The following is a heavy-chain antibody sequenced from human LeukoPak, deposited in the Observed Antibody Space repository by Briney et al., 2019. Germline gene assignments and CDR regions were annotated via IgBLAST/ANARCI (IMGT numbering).Heavy chain of an antibody. CDR3: ARGFEYSYGYLDY. CDR2: MNPNSGNT. D-gene: IGHD5-18*01. V-gene: IGHV1-8*01. CDR1: GYTFTSYD. J-gene: IGHJ4*02. Sequence: ASVKVSCKASGYTFTSYDTNWVRQATGQGLEWMGWMNPNSGNTGYAQKFQGRVTMTRNTSISTAYMELSSLRSEDTAVYYCARGFEYSYGYLDYWGQGTLVTVSS.